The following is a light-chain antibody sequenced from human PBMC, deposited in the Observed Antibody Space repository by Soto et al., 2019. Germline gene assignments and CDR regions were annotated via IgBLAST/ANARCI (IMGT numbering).Light chain of an antibody. V-gene: IGKV1-6*01. CDR3: LQDYSYPRT. CDR1: QGIRND. CDR2: AAS. Sequence: AIQMTQSPSSLSASVGDRVTITCRASQGIRNDLGWYQQKSGKAPSLLIYAASTLQSGVPSRFSGSGSGTDFTLTITSLQPEDFATYYCLQDYSYPRTFGQGTKVEIK. J-gene: IGKJ1*01.